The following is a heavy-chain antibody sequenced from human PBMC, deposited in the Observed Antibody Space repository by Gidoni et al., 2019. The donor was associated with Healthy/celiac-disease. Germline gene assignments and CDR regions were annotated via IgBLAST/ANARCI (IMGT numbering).Heavy chain of an antibody. V-gene: IGHV3-23*01. Sequence: EVQLLESGGGLVQPGGSLRLSCAASGFTFRSYAMIWVRQAPGKGLEWVSAISGSGGSTYYADSVKGRFTISRDNSKNTLYLQMNSLRAEDTAVYYCAKERGDVITIFGVVKGENYFDYWGQGTLVTVSS. CDR3: AKERGDVITIFGVVKGENYFDY. CDR2: ISGSGGST. J-gene: IGHJ4*02. CDR1: GFTFRSYA. D-gene: IGHD3-3*01.